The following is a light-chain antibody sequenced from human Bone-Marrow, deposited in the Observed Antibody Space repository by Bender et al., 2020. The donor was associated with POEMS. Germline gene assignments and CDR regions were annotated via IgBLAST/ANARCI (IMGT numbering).Light chain of an antibody. Sequence: SYVLTQPPSMSVAPGQTARITCGGNNIGGTSVHWYQQKPGQAPVLVVYDDTDRPSGIPERFSGSNSGNTATLTISRVEAGDEADYYCQVWDSTSDLVVFGGGTKLTVL. CDR3: QVWDSTSDLVV. V-gene: IGLV3-21*02. CDR2: DDT. CDR1: NIGGTS. J-gene: IGLJ2*01.